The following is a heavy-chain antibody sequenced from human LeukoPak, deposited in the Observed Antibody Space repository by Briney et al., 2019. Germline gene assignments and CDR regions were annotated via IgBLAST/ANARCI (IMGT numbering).Heavy chain of an antibody. Sequence: GRSLRLSCAASGFTFSSYGMHWVRQAPGKGLEWVSVIYSGGSTYYADSVKGRFTISRDNSKNTLYLQMNSLTAEDTAVYYCARVGVVPAAIPDGFDIWGQGTMVTVSS. CDR1: GFTFSSYG. J-gene: IGHJ3*02. D-gene: IGHD2-2*01. CDR2: IYSGGST. V-gene: IGHV3-53*01. CDR3: ARVGVVPAAIPDGFDI.